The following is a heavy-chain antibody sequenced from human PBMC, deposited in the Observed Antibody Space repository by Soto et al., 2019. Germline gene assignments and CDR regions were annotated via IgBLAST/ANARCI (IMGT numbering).Heavy chain of an antibody. CDR3: ARHYPIGNNWNYFDY. Sequence: QVQLQESGPGLVKPSETLSLTCTVSIGPSRPNSWAWIRHPPGRGLEWKGYSFYSGSTNYNPSLESRVTISVDTSKNQFSLKVNSVTAADTAVYYCARHYPIGNNWNYFDYWGQGTLVTVSS. J-gene: IGHJ4*02. CDR1: IGPSRPNS. D-gene: IGHD1-1*01. V-gene: IGHV4-59*13. CDR2: SFYSGST.